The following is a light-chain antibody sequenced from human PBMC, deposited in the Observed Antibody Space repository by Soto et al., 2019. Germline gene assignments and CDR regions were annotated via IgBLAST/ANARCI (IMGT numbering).Light chain of an antibody. J-gene: IGKJ2*01. CDR2: DAS. CDR3: QQYGNSPLT. Sequence: EIVLTQSPGTLSLSPGERATLSCRPSRGVTSNYLAWYQQIPGQPPRLLIHDASNRATGIPDRFSGGGSGTDFTLTISRLEPEDFAVYYCQQYGNSPLTFGQGTKLEIK. CDR1: RGVTSNY. V-gene: IGKV3-20*01.